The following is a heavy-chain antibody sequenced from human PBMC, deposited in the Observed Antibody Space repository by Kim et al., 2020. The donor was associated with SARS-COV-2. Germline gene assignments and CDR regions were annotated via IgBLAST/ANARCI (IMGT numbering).Heavy chain of an antibody. V-gene: IGHV1-46*01. Sequence: AQKSQGSVTMTRDTSTSTVYMELGSLRSEDTAVYYCARTDRDGYNRFDYWGQGTLVTVSS. D-gene: IGHD5-12*01. CDR3: ARTDRDGYNRFDY. J-gene: IGHJ4*02.